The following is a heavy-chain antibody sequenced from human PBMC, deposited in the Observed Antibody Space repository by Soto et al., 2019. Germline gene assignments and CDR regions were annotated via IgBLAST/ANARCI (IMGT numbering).Heavy chain of an antibody. J-gene: IGHJ2*01. D-gene: IGHD2-15*01. CDR3: ARDVGYCSGGSCCSSWYFDL. Sequence: EVQLVESGGGLVQPGGSLRLSCAASGFTFSSYDMHWVRQATGKGLEWVSAIGTAGDTYYPGSVKGRFTISRENAKNSLYLQMNSLRAGDTAVYYCARDVGYCSGGSCCSSWYFDLWGRGTLVTVSS. V-gene: IGHV3-13*01. CDR2: IGTAGDT. CDR1: GFTFSSYD.